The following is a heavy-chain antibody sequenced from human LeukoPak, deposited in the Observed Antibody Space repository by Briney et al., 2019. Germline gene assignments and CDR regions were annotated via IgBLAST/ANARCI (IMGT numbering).Heavy chain of an antibody. D-gene: IGHD3-22*01. J-gene: IGHJ4*02. V-gene: IGHV4-34*01. CDR2: INHSGSP. CDR1: VGSFSDYY. CDR3: ARVRNGGYYDSSGYYLDY. Sequence: PSEALSLTCAVYVGSFSDYYWTWIRQPPGKGLEWIGEINHSGSPNNNPSLKSRVSISFDTSKNQFSLKLTSVTAADTAVYYCARVRNGGYYDSSGYYLDYWGQGTLVTVSS.